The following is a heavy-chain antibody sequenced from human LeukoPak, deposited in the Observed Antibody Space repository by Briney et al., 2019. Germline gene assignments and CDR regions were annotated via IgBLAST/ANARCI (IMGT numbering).Heavy chain of an antibody. V-gene: IGHV3-7*01. CDR2: IKKDGSEK. Sequence: GGSLRLSCAASGFTFSNYWMSWVRQAPGKGLEWVANIKKDGSEKKYVDSVKGRFTISRDNAENSLHLQMNSLRAEDTAVYYCVREGGSGWYSGWFDPWGQGALVTVSS. J-gene: IGHJ5*02. D-gene: IGHD6-19*01. CDR1: GFTFSNYW. CDR3: VREGGSGWYSGWFDP.